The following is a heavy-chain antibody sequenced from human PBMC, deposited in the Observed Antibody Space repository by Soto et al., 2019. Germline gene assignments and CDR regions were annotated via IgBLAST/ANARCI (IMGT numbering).Heavy chain of an antibody. D-gene: IGHD3-10*01. CDR2: INHSGST. CDR3: ARGLDPYKGRNS. J-gene: IGHJ4*02. Sequence: SETLSLTCAVYGGSFSGYYWTWIRQPPGTGLEWIGEINHSGSTNYNPSLKSRVTISVDTSKNQFSLKLTSVTAADTAVYYCARGLDPYKGRNSWAQGTLVTVSS. V-gene: IGHV4-34*01. CDR1: GGSFSGYY.